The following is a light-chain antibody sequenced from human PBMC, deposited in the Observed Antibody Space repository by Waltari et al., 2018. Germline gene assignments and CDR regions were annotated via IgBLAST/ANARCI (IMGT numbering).Light chain of an antibody. CDR1: QDINNW. Sequence: DIQMTQSPSSVSASVGDTVTITCRASQDINNWLAWFQQKPGKTPKLLISAASSLRSGVPSRFSGSGFGTDFTLTISNLQPEDFPIYYCQKADSFPPYTFGQGTKVEIQ. CDR2: AAS. J-gene: IGKJ2*01. V-gene: IGKV1-12*01. CDR3: QKADSFPPYT.